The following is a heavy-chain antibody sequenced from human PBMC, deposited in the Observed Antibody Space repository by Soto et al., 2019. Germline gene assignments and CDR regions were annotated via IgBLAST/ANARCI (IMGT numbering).Heavy chain of an antibody. V-gene: IGHV3-11*01. CDR2: TGRSLYPI. CDR3: ARDNRSFWNGYYRRYDYYGMDV. Sequence: HVQLVESGGGLVEPGGSLGLSCAASGFSFSDYYVNWIRQAPGKGLEWISYTGRSLYPIYYADSVKGRFSISRDSAKNSVFLQMNSLRVEDTAVYYCARDNRSFWNGYYRRYDYYGMDVWGRGTTVIVSS. D-gene: IGHD3-3*01. J-gene: IGHJ6*02. CDR1: GFSFSDYY.